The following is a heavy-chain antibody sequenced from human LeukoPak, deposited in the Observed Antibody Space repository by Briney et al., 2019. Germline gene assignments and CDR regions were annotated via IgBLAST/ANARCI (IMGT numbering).Heavy chain of an antibody. J-gene: IGHJ6*03. D-gene: IGHD2-2*01. V-gene: IGHV3-21*01. CDR1: GFSFNSYS. CDR3: ARFGGGSCSGSSCYDYYVDV. CDR2: ISSTSSYI. Sequence: PGGSLRLSCAASGFSFNSYSVIWVRQAPGKGLEWVSSISSTSSYIFYAASLKGRFTISRDNAKNSLYLQMNSLRAEDTAVYYCARFGGGSCSGSSCYDYYVDVWGIGTTVTVSS.